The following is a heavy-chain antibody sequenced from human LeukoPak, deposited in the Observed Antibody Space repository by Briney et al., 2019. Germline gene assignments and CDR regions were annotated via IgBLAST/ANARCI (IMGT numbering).Heavy chain of an antibody. J-gene: IGHJ4*02. D-gene: IGHD1-26*01. CDR1: GFTVSSNY. CDR3: AREVVGATYFDY. Sequence: GGSLRLSCAASGFTVSSNYMSWVHQAPGKGREWVSVIYSGGSTYYADSVKGRFTISRDNSKNTLYLQMNSLRAEDTAVYYCAREVVGATYFDYWGQGTLVTVSS. CDR2: IYSGGST. V-gene: IGHV3-66*02.